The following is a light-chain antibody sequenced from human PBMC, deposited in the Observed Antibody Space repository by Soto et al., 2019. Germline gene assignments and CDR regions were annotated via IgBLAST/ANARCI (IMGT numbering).Light chain of an antibody. V-gene: IGLV2-8*01. CDR3: SSYPGSNHVGVI. CDR1: SSDVGGYKY. CDR2: EVS. J-gene: IGLJ2*01. Sequence: QSALTQPPSASGSPGQSVTISCTGTSSDVGGYKYVSWYQQQPGKAPKLMIYEVSKRPSGVPDRFSGSKSGNTASLPVSWLQAEDEADYYCSSYPGSNHVGVIFGGGTKLTVL.